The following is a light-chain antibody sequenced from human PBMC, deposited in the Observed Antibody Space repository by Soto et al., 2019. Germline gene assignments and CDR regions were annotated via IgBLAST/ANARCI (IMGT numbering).Light chain of an antibody. Sequence: LTQPASVSGSPGQSITISCTGTSSDVGGYNYVSWYQHHPGKAPKLIIYDVTNRPSGVSNPFSGSKSGNTASLTISGLQPEDEADYYCSSYTTSNTRQIVFGTGTKVTVL. V-gene: IGLV2-14*03. CDR1: SSDVGGYNY. CDR3: SSYTTSNTRQIV. CDR2: DVT. J-gene: IGLJ1*01.